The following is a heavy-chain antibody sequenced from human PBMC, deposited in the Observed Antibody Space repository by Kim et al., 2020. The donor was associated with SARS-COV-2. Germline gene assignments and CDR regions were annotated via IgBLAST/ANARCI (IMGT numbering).Heavy chain of an antibody. J-gene: IGHJ4*02. CDR3: ARYGGWGTYYKPFDY. CDR2: INAGNGNT. V-gene: IGHV1-3*01. Sequence: ASVKVSCKASGYTFTSYAMHWVRQAPGQRLEWMGWINAGNGNTKYSQKFQGRVTITRDTSASTAYMELSSLRSEDTAVYYCARYGGWGTYYKPFDYWGQGTLVTVSS. CDR1: GYTFTSYA. D-gene: IGHD3-10*01.